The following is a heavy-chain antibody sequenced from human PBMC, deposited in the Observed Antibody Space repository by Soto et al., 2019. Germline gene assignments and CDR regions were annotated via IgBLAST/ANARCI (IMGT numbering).Heavy chain of an antibody. D-gene: IGHD3-10*01. CDR3: ATIDMVEKFDP. CDR1: GFIFSDRY. CDR2: IRNRANSYST. J-gene: IGHJ5*02. V-gene: IGHV3-72*01. Sequence: PGGSLRLSCAASGFIFSDRYMDWVRQTPGKGLEWLGRIRNRANSYSTEYAASVRGRFTISRDDSNNSLYLHMSSLKTEDTAVYYCATIDMVEKFDPRGQGTLVTVSS.